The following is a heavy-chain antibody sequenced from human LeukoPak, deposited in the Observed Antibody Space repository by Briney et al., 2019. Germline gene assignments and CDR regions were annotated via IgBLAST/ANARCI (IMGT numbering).Heavy chain of an antibody. Sequence: GGSLRLSCAASGFTFSSYAVSWVRQAPGKGLEWVSAISGSGGSTYYADSVKGRFTISRDNSKNTLYLQMNSLRAEDTAVYYCAKGYSGYDQWRFDPWGQGTLVTVSS. CDR3: AKGYSGYDQWRFDP. CDR1: GFTFSSYA. J-gene: IGHJ5*02. V-gene: IGHV3-23*01. D-gene: IGHD5-12*01. CDR2: ISGSGGST.